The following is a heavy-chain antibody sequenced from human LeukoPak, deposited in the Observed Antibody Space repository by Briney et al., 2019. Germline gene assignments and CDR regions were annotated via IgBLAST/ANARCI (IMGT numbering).Heavy chain of an antibody. J-gene: IGHJ4*02. Sequence: SQTLSLTCTVSGGSISSGGYYWSWLRQHPGKGLEWIGYIYYSGSIYYNPSLKSRVTISVDTSKNQFSLKLSSVTAADTAVYYCARSSRGLLDYWGQGTLVTVSS. V-gene: IGHV4-31*03. CDR1: GGSISSGGYY. CDR3: ARSSRGLLDY. D-gene: IGHD3-10*01. CDR2: IYYSGSI.